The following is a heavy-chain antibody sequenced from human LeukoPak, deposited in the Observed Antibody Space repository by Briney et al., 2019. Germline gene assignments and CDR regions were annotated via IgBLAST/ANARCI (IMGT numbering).Heavy chain of an antibody. CDR1: GYSFTDYY. Sequence: ASVKVSCKASGYSFTDYYMHWVRHAPGQGLEWMGWISPRSGDTSYAQKFQGRVTMTRDTSINTVDMDLSRLTSDDTAVFYCARGREIHGGSDTKLDDYWGQGTLVTVSS. CDR3: ARGREIHGGSDTKLDDY. CDR2: ISPRSGDT. J-gene: IGHJ4*02. V-gene: IGHV1-2*02. D-gene: IGHD3-10*01.